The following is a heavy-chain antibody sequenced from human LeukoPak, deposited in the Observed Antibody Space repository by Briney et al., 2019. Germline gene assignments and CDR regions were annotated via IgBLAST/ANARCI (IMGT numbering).Heavy chain of an antibody. D-gene: IGHD2-15*01. CDR2: ISYDGSNK. CDR1: GFTFSSYA. J-gene: IGHJ4*02. CDR3: AIAPVVVVAANDY. V-gene: IGHV3-30-3*01. Sequence: PGGSLRLSCAASGFTFSSYAMHWVRQAPGKGLEWVAVISYDGSNKYYADSVKGRFPISRDNSKNTLYLQMNSLRAEDTAVYYCAIAPVVVVAANDYWGQGTLVTVSS.